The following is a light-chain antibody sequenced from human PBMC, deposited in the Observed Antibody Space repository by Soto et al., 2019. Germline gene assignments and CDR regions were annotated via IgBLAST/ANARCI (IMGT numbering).Light chain of an antibody. CDR1: SSDVGSYTF. Sequence: QSALTQPASVSGSPGQSITISGTGSSSDVGSYTFVSWYQHHPGKAPKVMIYEATKRPSGVSPRFYGYKSVNTDSLTISGLHAEDEGEYYCCSYAGSMTWVFGGGTKLTVL. J-gene: IGLJ3*02. CDR2: EAT. V-gene: IGLV2-23*01. CDR3: CSYAGSMTWV.